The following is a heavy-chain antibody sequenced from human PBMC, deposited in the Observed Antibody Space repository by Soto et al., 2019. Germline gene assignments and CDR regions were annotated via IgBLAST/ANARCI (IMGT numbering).Heavy chain of an antibody. CDR3: ARQRNRNDFWSGYYQPAFDY. V-gene: IGHV4-39*01. D-gene: IGHD3-3*01. Sequence: SETLSLTCTVSGGSISSSSYYWGWIRQPPGKGLEWIGSIYYSGSTYYNPSLKSRVTISVDTSKNQFSLKLSSVTAADTAVYYCARQRNRNDFWSGYYQPAFDYWGQGTLVTVSS. CDR2: IYYSGST. J-gene: IGHJ4*02. CDR1: GGSISSSSYY.